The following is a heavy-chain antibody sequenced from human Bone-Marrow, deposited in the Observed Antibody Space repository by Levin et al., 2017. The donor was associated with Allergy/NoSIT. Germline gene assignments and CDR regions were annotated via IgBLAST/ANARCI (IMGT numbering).Heavy chain of an antibody. D-gene: IGHD2-8*01. Sequence: GESLKISCAASGFTFSGSAMYWVRQASGKGLEWVGRIRSKGNNYATEYAASVKGRFTISRDDSKNTAYLQMDSLKTEDTAVYFCTRHVETADPERDCSNGVCYTDYWGQGTLVTVSS. J-gene: IGHJ4*02. CDR1: GFTFSGSA. CDR2: IRSKGNNYAT. V-gene: IGHV3-73*01. CDR3: TRHVETADPERDCSNGVCYTDY.